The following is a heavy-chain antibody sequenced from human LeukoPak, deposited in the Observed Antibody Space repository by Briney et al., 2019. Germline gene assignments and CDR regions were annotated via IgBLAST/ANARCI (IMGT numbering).Heavy chain of an antibody. D-gene: IGHD3-9*01. V-gene: IGHV1-2*02. CDR2: INPNSGGT. Sequence: ASVKVSCKASGYTSTGYYMHWVRQAPGQGLEWMGWINPNSGGTNYAQKFQGRVTMTRDTSISTAYMELSRLRSDDTAVYYCARVSVYYDILTGYKSGDYYYYGMDVWGQGTTVTVSS. CDR3: ARVSVYYDILTGYKSGDYYYYGMDV. CDR1: GYTSTGYY. J-gene: IGHJ6*02.